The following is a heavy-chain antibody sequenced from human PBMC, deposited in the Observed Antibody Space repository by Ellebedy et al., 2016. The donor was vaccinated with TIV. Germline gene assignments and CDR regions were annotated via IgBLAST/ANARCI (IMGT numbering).Heavy chain of an antibody. V-gene: IGHV1-2*04. D-gene: IGHD2-2*01. J-gene: IGHJ6*02. CDR3: ARVRVVPAANDYYGMDV. Sequence: ASVKVSCXASGGTFSSYAISWVRQAPGQGLEWMGIINPSGGSTSYAQKFQGWVTMTRDTSISTAYMELSRLRSDDTAVYYCARVRVVPAANDYYGMDVWGQGTTVTVSS. CDR2: INPSGGST. CDR1: GGTFSSYA.